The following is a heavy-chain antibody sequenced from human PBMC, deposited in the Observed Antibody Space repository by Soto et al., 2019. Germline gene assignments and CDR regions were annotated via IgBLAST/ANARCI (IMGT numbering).Heavy chain of an antibody. CDR1: GFAFSSYA. V-gene: IGHV3-30*18. CDR3: AKGILSATIGPYAMDV. J-gene: IGHJ6*02. CDR2: ISYDGNYI. Sequence: QVQLVESGGGVVQPGASLRLSCEASGFAFSSYAMHWVRQAPGKGLEGVGVISYDGNYIYYADSVKGRFTISRDNSKNTLDVQVNSLRAEDTAVYYCAKGILSATIGPYAMDVWGQGTTVSVSS. D-gene: IGHD3-16*01.